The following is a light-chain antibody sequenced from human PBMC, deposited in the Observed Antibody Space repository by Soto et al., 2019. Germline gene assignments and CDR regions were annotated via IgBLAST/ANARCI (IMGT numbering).Light chain of an antibody. J-gene: IGKJ5*01. CDR1: QNLGTLY. V-gene: IGKV3-20*01. CDR2: SAS. CDR3: QQYGSSPIT. Sequence: EIVLTQSPGTLSLSPGERGTLSCRASQNLGTLYLAWFQQKSGQAPRLLIYSASRRATGIPARFSGSGSGRDFTLTISSLEPEDFSVYYCQQYGSSPITFGQGTRLEI.